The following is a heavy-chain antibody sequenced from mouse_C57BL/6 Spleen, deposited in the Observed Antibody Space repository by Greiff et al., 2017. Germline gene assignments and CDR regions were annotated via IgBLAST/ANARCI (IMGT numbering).Heavy chain of an antibody. Sequence: VQLKQSGAELVRPGASVKLSCTASGFNIKDDYMHWVKQRPEQGLEWIGWIDPENGDTEYASKFKGKATLTADTSSNTAYLQISSLTSEDTAVYSCTAGTWLAYWGQGTLVTVSA. CDR3: TAGTWLAY. V-gene: IGHV14-4*01. CDR1: GFNIKDDY. J-gene: IGHJ3*01. D-gene: IGHD4-1*01. CDR2: IDPENGDT.